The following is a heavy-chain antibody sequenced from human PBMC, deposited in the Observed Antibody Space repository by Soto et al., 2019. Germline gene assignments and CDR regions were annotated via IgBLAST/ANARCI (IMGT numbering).Heavy chain of an antibody. V-gene: IGHV3-53*01. CDR1: GFTVSSNY. CDR3: ARVRMEYSYGHYYYYGMDV. Sequence: GGSLRLSCAASGFTVSSNYMSWVRQAPGKGLEWVSVIYSGGSTYYADSVKGRFTISRGNSKNTLYLQMNSLRAEDTAVYYCARVRMEYSYGHYYYYGMDVWGQGTTVTVSS. D-gene: IGHD5-18*01. CDR2: IYSGGST. J-gene: IGHJ6*02.